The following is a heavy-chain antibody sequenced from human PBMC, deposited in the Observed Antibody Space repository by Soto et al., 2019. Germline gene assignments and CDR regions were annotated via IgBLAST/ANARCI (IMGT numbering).Heavy chain of an antibody. CDR1: GYSFTSYW. J-gene: IGHJ5*02. CDR3: ARPFDTSGWYDH. V-gene: IGHV5-51*01. D-gene: IGHD6-19*01. Sequence: GESLKISCKGSGYSFTSYWISWVLQMPGKGLECMGIIYPGDSDTRYSPSFEGQVTISADKSINTAYLQWSSLKASDSAMYYCARPFDTSGWYDHWGQGTLVTVSS. CDR2: IYPGDSDT.